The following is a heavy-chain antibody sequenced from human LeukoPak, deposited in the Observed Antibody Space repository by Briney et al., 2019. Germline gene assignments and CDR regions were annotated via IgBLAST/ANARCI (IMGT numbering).Heavy chain of an antibody. CDR2: INSDGSST. CDR3: ARDRIAARPSSYYFGY. D-gene: IGHD6-6*01. CDR1: GFTFSSYW. Sequence: PGGSLRLSCAASGFTFSSYWMHWVRQAPGKGLVWVSRINSDGSSTSYADSVKGRSTISRDNAKNTLYLQMNSLRAEDTAAYYCARDRIAARPSSYYFGYWGQGTLVTVSS. V-gene: IGHV3-74*01. J-gene: IGHJ4*02.